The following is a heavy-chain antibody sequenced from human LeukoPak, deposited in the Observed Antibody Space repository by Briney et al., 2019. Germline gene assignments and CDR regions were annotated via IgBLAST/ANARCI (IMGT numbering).Heavy chain of an antibody. CDR3: ASEWLPPRTYFDY. CDR2: IIPILGIA. J-gene: IGHJ4*02. V-gene: IGHV1-69*04. D-gene: IGHD3-22*01. CDR1: GGTFSSYA. Sequence: SVKVSCKASGGTFSSYAISWVRQAPGQGLEWMGRIIPILGIANYAQKFQGRVTITADKSTSTAYMELSSLRSEDTAVYYCASEWLPPRTYFDYWGQGTLVTVSS.